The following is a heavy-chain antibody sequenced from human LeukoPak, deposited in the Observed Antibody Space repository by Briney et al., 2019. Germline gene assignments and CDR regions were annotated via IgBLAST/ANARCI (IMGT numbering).Heavy chain of an antibody. J-gene: IGHJ5*02. V-gene: IGHV1-18*01. CDR3: ARNGAATDRTNNWFDP. Sequence: ASVKVSCKASGYTFTSYGISWVRQAPGQGLEWMGWISAYNGNTNYAQKLQGRVTMTTDTSTSTAYMELRSVRSDDTAVYYCARNGAATDRTNNWFDPWGQGTLVTVSS. CDR1: GYTFTSYG. D-gene: IGHD2-15*01. CDR2: ISAYNGNT.